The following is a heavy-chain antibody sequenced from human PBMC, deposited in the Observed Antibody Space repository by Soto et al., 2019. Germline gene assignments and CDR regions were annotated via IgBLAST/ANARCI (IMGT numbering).Heavy chain of an antibody. Sequence: PGGSLRLSCAASGFTFSSYAMHWVRQAPGKGLEWVAVISYDGSNKYYADSVKGRFTISRDNSKNTLYLQMNSLRAEDTAVYYCARDADIAVAGRPGLFDYWGQGTLVTVSS. CDR3: ARDADIAVAGRPGLFDY. CDR1: GFTFSSYA. D-gene: IGHD6-19*01. CDR2: ISYDGSNK. J-gene: IGHJ4*02. V-gene: IGHV3-30-3*01.